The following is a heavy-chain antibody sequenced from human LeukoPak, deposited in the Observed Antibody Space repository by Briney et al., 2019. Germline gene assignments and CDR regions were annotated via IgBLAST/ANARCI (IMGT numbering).Heavy chain of an antibody. CDR1: VFTFSSYS. J-gene: IGHJ5*02. Sequence: GGSLRLSCVASVFTFSSYSMNWVRQAPGKGLEWVSSISSSSSYIYYADSVKGRFTISRDNAKNSLYLQMNSLRAGVTAVYYCARDRLPKGITIFGVVTAWGPGTLVTVSS. CDR3: ARDRLPKGITIFGVVTA. CDR2: ISSSSSYI. D-gene: IGHD3-3*01. V-gene: IGHV3-21*01.